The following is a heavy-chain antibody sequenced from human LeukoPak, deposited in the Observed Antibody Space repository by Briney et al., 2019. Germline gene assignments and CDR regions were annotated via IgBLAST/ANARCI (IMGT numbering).Heavy chain of an antibody. CDR2: ISSSGSTI. V-gene: IGHV3-48*03. Sequence: GGSLRLSSAASGFTFSSYEMNWVRQAPGKGLEWVSYISSSGSTIYYADSVKGRFTISRDNAKNSLYLQMNSLRAEDTAVYYCARVDDIGYYGMDVWGQGTTVTVSS. J-gene: IGHJ6*02. CDR3: ARVDDIGYYGMDV. D-gene: IGHD3-9*01. CDR1: GFTFSSYE.